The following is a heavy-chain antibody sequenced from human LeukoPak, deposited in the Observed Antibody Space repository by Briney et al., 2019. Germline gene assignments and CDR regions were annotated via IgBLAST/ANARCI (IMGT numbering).Heavy chain of an antibody. CDR3: AKGTGRYWTFFDS. Sequence: PGRSLRPSCAAPGFTFDDYAMHWVRQAPGKGLEWVSGISWNSGSIDYAHSVKGRFTISRDTAKNSLYLQMNSLRPEDTALYYCAKGTGRYWTFFDSWGQGTLVTVSS. D-gene: IGHD1-26*01. CDR1: GFTFDDYA. CDR2: ISWNSGSI. J-gene: IGHJ4*02. V-gene: IGHV3-9*01.